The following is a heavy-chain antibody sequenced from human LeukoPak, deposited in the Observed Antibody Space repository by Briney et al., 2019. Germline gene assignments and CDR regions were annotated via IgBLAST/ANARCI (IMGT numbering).Heavy chain of an antibody. V-gene: IGHV5-51*01. D-gene: IGHD1-1*01. CDR2: IYPGDSDT. CDR3: ARQGRGELEPRGYYFDY. J-gene: IGHJ4*02. Sequence: PGESLKISCKGSGYSFTSYWIGWVRQMPGKGLEWMGIIYPGDSDTRYSPSFQGQVTISADKSISTAYLQWSSLKASDTAMYYCARQGRGELEPRGYYFDYWGQGTLVTVSS. CDR1: GYSFTSYW.